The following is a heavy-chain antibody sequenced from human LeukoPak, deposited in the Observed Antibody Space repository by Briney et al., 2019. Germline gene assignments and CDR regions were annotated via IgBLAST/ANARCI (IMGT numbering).Heavy chain of an antibody. J-gene: IGHJ4*02. CDR1: GGSFSGYY. D-gene: IGHD6-13*01. V-gene: IGHV4-34*01. CDR3: AREGYSSIFPGNYFDY. CDR2: INHSGST. Sequence: SETLSLSCAVYGGSFSGYYWSWIRQPPGKGLEWIGEINHSGSTNYNPSLKSRVTISVDTSKNQFSLKLSSVTAADTAVYYCAREGYSSIFPGNYFDYWGQGTLVTVSS.